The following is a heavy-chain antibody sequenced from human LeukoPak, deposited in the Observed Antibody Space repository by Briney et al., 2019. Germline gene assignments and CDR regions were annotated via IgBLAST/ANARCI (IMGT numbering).Heavy chain of an antibody. CDR3: ARDPLRAVAGTDDAFDI. J-gene: IGHJ3*02. CDR1: GFTFSSYG. CDR2: IWHDGSNK. V-gene: IGHV3-33*01. D-gene: IGHD6-19*01. Sequence: GRSLRLSCAASGFTFSSYGMHWVRQAPGKGLEWVAVIWHDGSNKYYADSVKGRFTISRDNSKNTLYLQMNSLRAEDTAVYYCARDPLRAVAGTDDAFDIWGQGTMVTVSS.